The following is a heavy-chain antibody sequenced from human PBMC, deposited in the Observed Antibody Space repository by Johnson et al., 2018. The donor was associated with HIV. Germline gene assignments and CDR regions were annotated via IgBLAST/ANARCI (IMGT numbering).Heavy chain of an antibody. D-gene: IGHD3-3*01. CDR1: GFTFSSYA. CDR2: ISYDGSNK. V-gene: IGHV3-30*04. Sequence: QVQLVESGGGVVQPGRSLRLSCAASGFTFSSYAMHWVRQAPSKGLQWVAVISYDGSNKYYADSVKGRFTISRDYSKNTLSLQMNSLKTEDTAVYYCASDRTYHPIFGGVENAFDVWGQGTMVTVSS. CDR3: ASDRTYHPIFGGVENAFDV. J-gene: IGHJ3*01.